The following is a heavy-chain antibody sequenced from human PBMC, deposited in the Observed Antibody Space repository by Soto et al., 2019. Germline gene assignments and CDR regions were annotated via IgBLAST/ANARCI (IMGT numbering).Heavy chain of an antibody. CDR2: IYSGGST. J-gene: IGHJ4*02. CDR3: ARDLDFWSGPVDY. Sequence: PGGSLRLSCAASGFTVSSNYMSWVRQAPGKGLEWVSVIYSGGSTYYADSVKGRFTISRDNSKNTLYLQMNSLRAEDTAVYYCARDLDFWSGPVDYWGQGTLVTVSS. D-gene: IGHD3-3*01. V-gene: IGHV3-66*01. CDR1: GFTVSSNY.